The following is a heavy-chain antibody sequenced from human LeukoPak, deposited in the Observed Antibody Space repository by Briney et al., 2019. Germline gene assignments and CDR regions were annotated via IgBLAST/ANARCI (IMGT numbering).Heavy chain of an antibody. CDR3: ARDQFYDSISA. Sequence: SETLSLTCTVSGGSISSYYWSWIRQPPGKGLEWIGYIYYSGSTNYNPSLKSRVTISVDTSKNQFSLKLSSVTAADTAVYYCARDQFYDSISAWGQGTLVTVSS. CDR1: GGSISSYY. V-gene: IGHV4-59*12. D-gene: IGHD3-22*01. J-gene: IGHJ5*02. CDR2: IYYSGST.